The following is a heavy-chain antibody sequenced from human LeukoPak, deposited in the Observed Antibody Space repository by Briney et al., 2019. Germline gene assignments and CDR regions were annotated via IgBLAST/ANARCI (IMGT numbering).Heavy chain of an antibody. J-gene: IGHJ4*02. CDR2: ISWNSGSI. D-gene: IGHD6-13*01. CDR3: AKDLKKRQLVLPDY. CDR1: GFTFDDYA. V-gene: IGHV3-9*01. Sequence: GGSLRLSCAASGFTFDDYAMHWVRQAPGKGLEWVSGISWNSGSIGYADSVKGRFTISRDNAKNSLYLQMNSLRAEDTALYYCAKDLKKRQLVLPDYWGQGTLVTVSS.